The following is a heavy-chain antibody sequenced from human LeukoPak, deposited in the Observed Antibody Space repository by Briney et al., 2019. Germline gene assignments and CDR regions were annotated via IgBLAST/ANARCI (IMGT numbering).Heavy chain of an antibody. J-gene: IGHJ2*01. D-gene: IGHD1-26*01. CDR1: GGSFSGYY. V-gene: IGHV4-34*01. CDR2: INHSGST. Sequence: SETLSLTCAVYGGSFSGYYWSWIRQPPGKGLEWIGEINHSGSTNYNPSLKSRVTISVDTSKNQFSLKLSSVTAADTAVYYCARVSDLGDWYFDLWGRGTLVTVSS. CDR3: ARVSDLGDWYFDL.